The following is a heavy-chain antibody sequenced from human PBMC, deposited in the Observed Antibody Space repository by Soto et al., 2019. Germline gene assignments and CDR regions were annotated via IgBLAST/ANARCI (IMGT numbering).Heavy chain of an antibody. CDR3: ARGGETGYDRLDY. CDR2: AHYTGST. J-gene: IGHJ4*02. CDR1: GDSITSYY. V-gene: IGHV4-59*01. D-gene: IGHD5-12*01. Sequence: SETLSLTCTVSGDSITSYYWNWIRQPPGRGLEWIGYAHYTGSTHYNPSLKSRVTISIDTSKNQFSVSLTSVTAADTAIYYCARGGETGYDRLDYWGQGILVTVSS.